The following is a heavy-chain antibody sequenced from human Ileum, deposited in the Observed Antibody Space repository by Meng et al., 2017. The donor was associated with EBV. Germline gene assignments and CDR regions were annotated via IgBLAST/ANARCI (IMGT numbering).Heavy chain of an antibody. Sequence: QVQVVESGGGVVQPGRSLRLSCAGSGFTFSTYGMHWVRQAPGKGLEWVAVISYDGNNKYYADSVKGRFIISRDNSKNTLYVQMNSLRAEDTAVYYCAIGDYGQNYFHHWGQGTLVTVSS. J-gene: IGHJ1*01. CDR1: GFTFSTYG. V-gene: IGHV3-30*03. CDR3: AIGDYGQNYFHH. CDR2: ISYDGNNK. D-gene: IGHD4-17*01.